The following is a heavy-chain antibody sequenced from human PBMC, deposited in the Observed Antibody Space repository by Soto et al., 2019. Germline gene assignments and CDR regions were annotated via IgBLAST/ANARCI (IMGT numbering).Heavy chain of an antibody. CDR2: IIPIFGTG. Sequence: ASVKVLCKASGGTFSRSPISWVRQAPGQGLEWMGGIIPIFGTGNFAQKFQGRVTITADVSTSTAYLELSSLRSEDTAVYYCAREGTTVVTPAGAFDIWGQGTMVTVSS. CDR3: AREGTTVVTPAGAFDI. CDR1: GGTFSRSP. D-gene: IGHD4-17*01. V-gene: IGHV1-69*13. J-gene: IGHJ3*02.